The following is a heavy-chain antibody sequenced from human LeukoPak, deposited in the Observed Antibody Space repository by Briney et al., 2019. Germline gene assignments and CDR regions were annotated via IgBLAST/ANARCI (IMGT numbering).Heavy chain of an antibody. D-gene: IGHD1-26*01. CDR1: GFTFASYW. CDR2: IDGDGSST. J-gene: IGHJ4*02. CDR3: ARTIVGAAFDY. Sequence: GESLRLSCAASGFTFASYWMHWVRQAPGRGLVWVSRIDGDGSSTNYADSVKGRFTISRDNAKNTLYLQMNSLRAEDTAVYFCARTIVGAAFDYWGQGTLVTVSS. V-gene: IGHV3-74*01.